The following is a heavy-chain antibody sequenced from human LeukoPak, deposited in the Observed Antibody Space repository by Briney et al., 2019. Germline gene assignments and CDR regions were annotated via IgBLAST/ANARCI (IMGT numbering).Heavy chain of an antibody. CDR2: IYYSGTT. D-gene: IGHD1-26*01. V-gene: IGHV4-39*07. CDR1: GGSISSSPYY. CDR3: AKGAGGFIYYNWFDP. Sequence: SETLSLTCTVSGGSISSSPYYWGWIRQPPGKGLEWIGSIYYSGTTHYNPSLESRVTISVDTSKNKCSLKLASVTAADTAIYYCAKGAGGFIYYNWFDPWGQGTLVTVSS. J-gene: IGHJ5*02.